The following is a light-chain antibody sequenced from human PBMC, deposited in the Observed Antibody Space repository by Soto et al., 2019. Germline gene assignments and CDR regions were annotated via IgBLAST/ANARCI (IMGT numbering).Light chain of an antibody. CDR2: DVN. V-gene: IGLV2-8*01. Sequence: QSALTQPPSASGSPGQSVTISCTGTSSDVGGYNYVSWYRQHPGKAPQLIIYDVNKQPSGVPDRFSGSKSGNTASLTVSGLQAEDEADYFCNSYGGTNNDVVFGGGTKLTVL. J-gene: IGLJ2*01. CDR1: SSDVGGYNY. CDR3: NSYGGTNNDVV.